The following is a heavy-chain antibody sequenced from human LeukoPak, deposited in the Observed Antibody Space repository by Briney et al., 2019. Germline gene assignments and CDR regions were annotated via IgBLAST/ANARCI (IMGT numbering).Heavy chain of an antibody. D-gene: IGHD3-10*01. Sequence: GGSLRLSCAASGFTFSSYGMHWVRQAPGKGLEWVAVISYDGSNKYYADSVKGRFTISRDNSKNTLYLQMNSLRAEDTAVYYCAKDRFKEGVGELDYWGQGTLVTVSS. V-gene: IGHV3-30*18. J-gene: IGHJ4*02. CDR2: ISYDGSNK. CDR3: AKDRFKEGVGELDY. CDR1: GFTFSSYG.